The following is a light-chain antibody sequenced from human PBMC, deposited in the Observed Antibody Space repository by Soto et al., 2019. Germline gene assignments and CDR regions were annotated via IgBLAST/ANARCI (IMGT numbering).Light chain of an antibody. V-gene: IGKV1-39*01. Sequence: DIQMTQSPSSLSASVGDRVTITCRASQSISSYLNWYQQKPGKAPKLLIYAASSLQSGVPSRFSVSGSGTDFTLTISSLQPEDFANYDCQQSYSTPRTFGQGTKLEIK. J-gene: IGKJ2*01. CDR1: QSISSY. CDR2: AAS. CDR3: QQSYSTPRT.